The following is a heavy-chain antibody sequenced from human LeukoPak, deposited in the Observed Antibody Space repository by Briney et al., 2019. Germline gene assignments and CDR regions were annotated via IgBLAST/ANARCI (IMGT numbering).Heavy chain of an antibody. Sequence: SETLSLTCTVSGGSISSYYWSWIRQPPGKGPEWIGYIYYSGSTNYNPSLKSRVTISVDTSKNQFSLKLSSVTAADTAVYYCARVYSSGWFYYFDYWGQGTLVTVSS. J-gene: IGHJ4*02. CDR2: IYYSGST. CDR1: GGSISSYY. CDR3: ARVYSSGWFYYFDY. V-gene: IGHV4-59*01. D-gene: IGHD6-19*01.